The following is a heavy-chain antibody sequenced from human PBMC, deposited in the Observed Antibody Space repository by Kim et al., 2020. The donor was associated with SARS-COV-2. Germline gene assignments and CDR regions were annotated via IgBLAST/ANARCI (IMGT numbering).Heavy chain of an antibody. CDR1: GGSISSYY. CDR2: IYYSGST. CDR3: ARGIDRPYYYYGMDV. J-gene: IGHJ6*02. Sequence: SETLSLTCTVSGGSISSYYWSWIRQPPGKGLEWIGYIYYSGSTNYNPSLKSRVTISVDTSKNQFSLKLSSVTAADTAVYYCARGIDRPYYYYGMDVWGQGTKVTV. V-gene: IGHV4-59*13.